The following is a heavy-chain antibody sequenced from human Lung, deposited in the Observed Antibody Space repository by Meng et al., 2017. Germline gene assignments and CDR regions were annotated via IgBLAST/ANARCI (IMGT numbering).Heavy chain of an antibody. D-gene: IGHD6-13*01. V-gene: IGHV3-15*01. CDR1: GFSFTDAW. Sequence: GRLVWSGGGLVKPGGSLRLSCVASGFSFTDAWMSWVRQAPGKGLEWVGRIKSNSDGGTTDYAAPVKGRFTISRDDSKNTLYLQMNSLITEDTAVYFCATGAAAADHWGQGTLVTVSS. CDR2: IKSNSDGGTT. CDR3: ATGAAAADH. J-gene: IGHJ4*02.